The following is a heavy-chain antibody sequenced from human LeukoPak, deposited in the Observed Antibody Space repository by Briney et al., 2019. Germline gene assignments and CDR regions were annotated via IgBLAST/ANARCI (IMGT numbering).Heavy chain of an antibody. CDR2: IYYSGST. J-gene: IGHJ4*02. CDR3: ARHQKSKTLPFDY. CDR1: GGPISQTNYY. Sequence: SETLSLTCTVSGGPISQTNYYWGWIRQPPGKGLEWIGSIYYSGSTYYSPSLKSRVTISEDTSKNQFSLKLSSVTATDTAVYYCARHQKSKTLPFDYWGQGTLVTVSS. D-gene: IGHD1-26*01. V-gene: IGHV4-39*01.